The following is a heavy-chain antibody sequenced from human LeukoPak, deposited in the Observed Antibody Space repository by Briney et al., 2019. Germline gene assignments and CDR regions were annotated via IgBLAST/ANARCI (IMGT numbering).Heavy chain of an antibody. J-gene: IGHJ4*02. CDR1: GYSISSGYY. Sequence: SSETLSLTCTVSGYSISSGYYWVWIRQPPGKGLEWIGSIYHNQNTYYNPSLKSRVTISADMSKNQFSLKLSSVTAADTAVYYCARASPVGYFFDYWGQGALVTVSS. V-gene: IGHV4-38-2*02. D-gene: IGHD3-16*01. CDR3: ARASPVGYFFDY. CDR2: IYHNQNT.